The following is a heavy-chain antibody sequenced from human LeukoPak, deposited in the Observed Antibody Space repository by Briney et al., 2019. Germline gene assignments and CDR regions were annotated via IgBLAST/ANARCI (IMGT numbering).Heavy chain of an antibody. Sequence: PSQTLSLTCTVSGGSISSGGYYWSWLRQHPGKGLEWIGCIYYSGTTYYHPSLTSRVALSVDTSKNQFSLKLSSVTAADTAVYYCARSGTVTTWNYWGQGTLVTVSS. CDR3: ARSGTVTTWNY. CDR2: IYYSGTT. J-gene: IGHJ4*02. CDR1: GGSISSGGYY. D-gene: IGHD4-17*01. V-gene: IGHV4-31*03.